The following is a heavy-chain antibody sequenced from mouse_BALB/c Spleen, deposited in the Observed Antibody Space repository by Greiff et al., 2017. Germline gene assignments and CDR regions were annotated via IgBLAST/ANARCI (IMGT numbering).Heavy chain of an antibody. V-gene: IGHV1S56*01. CDR1: GYTFTSYY. Sequence: QVQLQQSGPELVKPGASVRISCKASGYTFTSYYIHWVKQRPGQGLEWIGWIYPGNVNTKYNEKFKGKATLTADKSSSTAYMQLSSLTSEDSAVYFCARDYYRYDVRDWYFDVWGAGTTVTVSS. CDR2: IYPGNVNT. J-gene: IGHJ1*01. CDR3: ARDYYRYDVRDWYFDV. D-gene: IGHD2-14*01.